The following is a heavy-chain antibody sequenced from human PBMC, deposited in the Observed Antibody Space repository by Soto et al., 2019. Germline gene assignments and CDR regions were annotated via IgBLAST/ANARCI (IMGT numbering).Heavy chain of an antibody. V-gene: IGHV3-72*01. CDR3: VRGGTSVTTNWYDS. J-gene: IGHJ5*01. Sequence: GGSLRLSCAVSGFTLSDRYMDWVRQAPGKGLEWVGRARSKLNNDSKQYAASVKGRFVISRDDSQDSMYLEMNSLTIDDTAVYYCVRGGTSVTTNWYDSWGQGTLVTVSS. CDR2: ARSKLNNDSK. CDR1: GFTLSDRY. D-gene: IGHD4-17*01.